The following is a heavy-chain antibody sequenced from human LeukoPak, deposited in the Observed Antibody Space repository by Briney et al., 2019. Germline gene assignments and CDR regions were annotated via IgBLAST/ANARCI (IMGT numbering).Heavy chain of an antibody. D-gene: IGHD1-26*01. CDR1: GFTFSSYW. CDR3: ATVRSPFSGSYPGYFDY. V-gene: IGHV3-21*01. J-gene: IGHJ4*02. CDR2: ISGTSSHI. Sequence: PGGSLRLSCAASGFTFSSYWMHWVRQAPGKGLEWVSYISGTSSHIYYADSVKGRFTISRDNAKNSLYLQMNSLTAEDTAVYYCATVRSPFSGSYPGYFDYWGQGTQVTVSS.